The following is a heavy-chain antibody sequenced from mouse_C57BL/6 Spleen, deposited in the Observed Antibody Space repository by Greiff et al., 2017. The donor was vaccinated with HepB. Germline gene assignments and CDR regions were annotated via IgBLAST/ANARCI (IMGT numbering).Heavy chain of an antibody. J-gene: IGHJ3*01. D-gene: IGHD2-2*01. V-gene: IGHV1-81*01. CDR3: ARSDLYYGYDEGWFAY. Sequence: VQLQESGAELARPGASVKLSCKASGYTFTSYGISWVKQRTGQGLEWIGEIYPRSGNTYYNEKFKGKATLTADKSSSTAYMELRSLTSEDSAVYFCARSDLYYGYDEGWFAYWGQGTLVTVSA. CDR2: IYPRSGNT. CDR1: GYTFTSYG.